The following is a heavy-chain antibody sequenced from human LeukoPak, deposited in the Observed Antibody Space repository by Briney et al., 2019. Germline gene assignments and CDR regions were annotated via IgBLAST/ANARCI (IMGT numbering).Heavy chain of an antibody. CDR1: GGSISGGSFY. Sequence: SQTLSLTCTVSGGSISGGSFYWTWIRQPAGKGLEWIGRIYASGSTNYNSSLKSRVTISVDTSKNQFSLRLSSVTAADTAVYYCARGSIAAQDYWGQGTLVTVSS. V-gene: IGHV4-61*02. CDR3: ARGSIAAQDY. D-gene: IGHD6-13*01. J-gene: IGHJ4*02. CDR2: IYASGST.